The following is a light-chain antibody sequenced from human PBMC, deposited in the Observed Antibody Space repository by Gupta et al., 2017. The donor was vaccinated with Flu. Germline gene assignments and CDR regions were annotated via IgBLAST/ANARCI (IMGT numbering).Light chain of an antibody. CDR3: QQRSPWIT. CDR2: DAS. J-gene: IGKJ4*01. Sequence: EIVLTQSPATLSVSPGERATLSCRASQSVSTFLAWYQQKPGQAPRLLIYDASKRAMGIPDRFSGRGDGXDFTLTXSSPETEDCAVYYSQQRSPWITFGXGTKVEIK. V-gene: IGKV3-11*01. CDR1: QSVSTF.